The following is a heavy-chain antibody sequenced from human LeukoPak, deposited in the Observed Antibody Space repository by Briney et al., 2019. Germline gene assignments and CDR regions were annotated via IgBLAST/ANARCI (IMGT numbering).Heavy chain of an antibody. CDR2: ISSSSSTI. Sequence: GGSLRLSCAASGFTFSSYSMNWVRQAPGKGLEWVSYISSSSSTIYYADSVKGRFTISRDNAKNSLYLQMNSLRAEDTALYYCARRGWSGSSAYYYYMDVWGKGTTVTVSS. D-gene: IGHD6-19*01. CDR1: GFTFSSYS. CDR3: ARRGWSGSSAYYYYMDV. V-gene: IGHV3-48*04. J-gene: IGHJ6*03.